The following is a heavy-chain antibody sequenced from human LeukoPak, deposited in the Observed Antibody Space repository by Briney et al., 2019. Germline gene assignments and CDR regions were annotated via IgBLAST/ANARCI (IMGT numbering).Heavy chain of an antibody. Sequence: VASVKVSCKASGYTFTSYGISWVRQAPGQGLEWMGWIGAYNGNTNYAQKLQGRVTMTTDTSTSTAYMELRSLRSDDTAVYYCARDRYYDSSGYYWGYYYYYMDVWGKGTTVTVSS. J-gene: IGHJ6*03. V-gene: IGHV1-18*01. CDR2: IGAYNGNT. CDR1: GYTFTSYG. CDR3: ARDRYYDSSGYYWGYYYYYMDV. D-gene: IGHD3-22*01.